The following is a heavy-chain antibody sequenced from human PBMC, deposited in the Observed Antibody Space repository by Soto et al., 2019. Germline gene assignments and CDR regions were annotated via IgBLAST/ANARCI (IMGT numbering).Heavy chain of an antibody. V-gene: IGHV1-24*01. CDR1: GYAHTVLS. CDR2: FDTEDGET. Sequence: SVKGSCKVSGYAHTVLSVRWVRQAPIKGLEWMGGFDTEDGETIYAQKFQGRVTMTEDTSTDTAYMELSSLRSEDTAVYYCATVLCSSTSCYGGAFDIWGQGTRVTVS. J-gene: IGHJ3*02. CDR3: ATVLCSSTSCYGGAFDI. D-gene: IGHD2-2*01.